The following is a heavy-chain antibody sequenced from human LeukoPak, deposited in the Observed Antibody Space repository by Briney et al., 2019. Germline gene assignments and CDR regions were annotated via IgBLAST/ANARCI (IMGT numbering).Heavy chain of an antibody. V-gene: IGHV4-4*07. D-gene: IGHD6-13*01. Sequence: SETLSLTCTVSGGSISSYYWSWIRQPAGKGLEWIGRIYTSGSTNYNPSLKSRVTMSVDTSKNQFSLKPSSVTTADTAVYYCARDRYSSNYYYYYYMDVWGKGTTVTISS. J-gene: IGHJ6*03. CDR3: ARDRYSSNYYYYYYMDV. CDR1: GGSISSYY. CDR2: IYTSGST.